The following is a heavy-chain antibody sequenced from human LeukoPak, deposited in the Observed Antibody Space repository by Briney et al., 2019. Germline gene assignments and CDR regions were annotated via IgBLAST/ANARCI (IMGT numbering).Heavy chain of an antibody. CDR1: GYTFATYS. J-gene: IGHJ4*02. CDR2: FSGYSGST. V-gene: IGHV1-18*01. D-gene: IGHD6-19*01. Sequence: AASVMVSCKTSGYTFATYSMNWVRQAPGQGLEWMGWFSGYSGSTNYAQKLQGRVTMTTDTSTTTAYMELRSLKSDDTAVYYCARGHSSGRDYYFDTWGQGTLVTVSS. CDR3: ARGHSSGRDYYFDT.